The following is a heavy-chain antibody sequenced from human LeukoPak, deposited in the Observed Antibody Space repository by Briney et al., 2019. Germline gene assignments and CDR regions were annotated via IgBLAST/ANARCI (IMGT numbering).Heavy chain of an antibody. D-gene: IGHD4-17*01. CDR2: ISAYNGNT. Sequence: GASVKVSCKASGYTFTSYGISWVRQAPGQGLEWMGWISAYNGNTNYAQKLQGRVTMTTDTSTSTAYMELRSLRSDDTAVYYCARDDGDYDWDAFDIWGQGTMVTVSS. V-gene: IGHV1-18*01. CDR3: ARDDGDYDWDAFDI. CDR1: GYTFTSYG. J-gene: IGHJ3*02.